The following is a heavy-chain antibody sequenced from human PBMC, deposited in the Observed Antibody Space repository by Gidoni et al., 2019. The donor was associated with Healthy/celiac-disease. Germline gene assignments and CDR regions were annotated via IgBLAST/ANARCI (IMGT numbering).Heavy chain of an antibody. CDR3: ARHPIHDSGSYSDYFDY. J-gene: IGHJ4*02. D-gene: IGHD1-26*01. V-gene: IGHV5-51*01. Sequence: YWIGWVRQMPGKGMEWMGIIYPGDSDTRYSPSFQGQVTISADKSISTAYLQWSSLKASDTAMYYCARHPIHDSGSYSDYFDYCGQVTLVPVSS. CDR1: YW. CDR2: IYPGDSDT.